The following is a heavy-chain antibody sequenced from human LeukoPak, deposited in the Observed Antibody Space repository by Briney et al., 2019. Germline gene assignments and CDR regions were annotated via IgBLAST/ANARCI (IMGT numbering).Heavy chain of an antibody. V-gene: IGHV1-24*01. CDR2: FDPEDGET. CDR1: GYTLTELS. J-gene: IGHJ4*02. Sequence: ASVKVSCKVSGYTLTELSMHWVRQAPGKGLEWMGGFDPEDGETIYAQKFQGRVTMTEDTSTDTAYMELSSLRPEDTAVYYCATDLNSGSYPGYWGQGTLVTVSS. CDR3: ATDLNSGSYPGY. D-gene: IGHD1-26*01.